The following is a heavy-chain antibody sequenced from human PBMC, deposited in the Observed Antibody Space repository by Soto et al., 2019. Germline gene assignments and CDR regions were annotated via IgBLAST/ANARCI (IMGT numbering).Heavy chain of an antibody. V-gene: IGHV3-48*01. CDR3: ARVYGGYVYYYMDV. J-gene: IGHJ6*03. Sequence: GGSLRLSCAASGFIFSRYGMNWVRQAPGKGLEWVSYVTRSSDTIYYADSVKGRFTISRDNAKSSLFLQMNSLRAEDSAVYYCARVYGGYVYYYMDVWGKGTTVTVSS. CDR2: VTRSSDTI. D-gene: IGHD4-17*01. CDR1: GFIFSRYG.